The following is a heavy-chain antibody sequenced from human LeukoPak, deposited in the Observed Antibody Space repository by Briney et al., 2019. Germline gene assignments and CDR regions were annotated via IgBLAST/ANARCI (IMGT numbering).Heavy chain of an antibody. Sequence: ASVKVSCKASGYTFSTYAMHWVRQAPGQRLEWMGWISGGNGNTKYSVKFQGRVTITRDTSANTAYMEVSSLRSEDTDVYYCASFVGATINWGQGTLVTVSS. D-gene: IGHD1-26*01. CDR2: ISGGNGNT. V-gene: IGHV1-3*01. CDR3: ASFVGATIN. J-gene: IGHJ4*02. CDR1: GYTFSTYA.